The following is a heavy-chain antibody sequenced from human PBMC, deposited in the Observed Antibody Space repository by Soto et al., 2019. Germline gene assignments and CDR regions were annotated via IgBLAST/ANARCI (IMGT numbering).Heavy chain of an antibody. CDR2: MHPSGNT. D-gene: IGHD2-21*01. CDR1: GASVSSGNW. J-gene: IGHJ4*02. CDR3: ARHGDYFFDF. V-gene: IGHV4-4*02. Sequence: QVQLQESGPGLLKPSGTLFLTCAVSGASVSSGNWWSWVRQPPGKGLEWIGEMHPSGNTNYNPSLKSRVSESVDKSKNQLTLHMNSLTAADTAVYFCARHGDYFFDFWGQGTLVTVSS.